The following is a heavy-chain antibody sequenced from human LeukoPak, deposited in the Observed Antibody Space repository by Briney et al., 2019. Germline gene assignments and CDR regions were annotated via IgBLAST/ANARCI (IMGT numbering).Heavy chain of an antibody. Sequence: ASVKVSCKASGGTFSSYAISWVRQAPGQGLEWMGGIIPIFGTVNYAQKFQGRVAITADESTSTAYMELSSLRSEDTAVYYCARVASSCFDYWGQGTLVTVSS. D-gene: IGHD6-13*01. J-gene: IGHJ4*02. CDR1: GGTFSSYA. CDR2: IIPIFGTV. CDR3: ARVASSCFDY. V-gene: IGHV1-69*13.